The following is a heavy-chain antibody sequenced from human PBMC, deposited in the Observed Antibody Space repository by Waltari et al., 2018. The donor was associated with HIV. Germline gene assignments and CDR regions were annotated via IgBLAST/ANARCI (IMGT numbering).Heavy chain of an antibody. V-gene: IGHV3-53*01. CDR2: IYSGGST. CDR1: GFTVSSNY. J-gene: IGHJ6*02. CDR3: ARAEGRGYCSSTSCHYGMDV. D-gene: IGHD2-2*01. Sequence: EVQLVESGGGLIQPGGSLRLSCAASGFTVSSNYMSWVRKAPGKGLEWVSVIYSGGSTYYADSVKGRFTISRDNSKNTLYLQMNSLRAEDTAVYYCARAEGRGYCSSTSCHYGMDVWGQGTTVTVSS.